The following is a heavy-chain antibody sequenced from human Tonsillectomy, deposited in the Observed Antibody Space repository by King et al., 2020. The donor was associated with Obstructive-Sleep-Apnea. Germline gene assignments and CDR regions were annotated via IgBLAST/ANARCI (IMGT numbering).Heavy chain of an antibody. CDR3: AKGDVVVAATGYYYDMDI. Sequence: VKLVESGGGLVQPGGSLRLSCAASGFTFSSYAMSWVRQAPGKGLEWVSTTSGGGGRTYYADSVKGRFTISRDNSKNTLYLQMNRLRVDDTAVYYCAKGDVVVAATGYYYDMDIWGQGTTVTVSS. D-gene: IGHD2-15*01. V-gene: IGHV3-23*04. J-gene: IGHJ6*02. CDR1: GFTFSSYA. CDR2: TSGGGGRT.